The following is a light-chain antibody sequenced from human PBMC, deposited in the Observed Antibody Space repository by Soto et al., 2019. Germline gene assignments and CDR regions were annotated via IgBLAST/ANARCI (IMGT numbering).Light chain of an antibody. CDR3: SSYTSSSTLEV. CDR1: SSNIGADFD. J-gene: IGLJ1*01. CDR2: GNT. Sequence: QSVLTQPPSVSGAPGQRITISCTGSSSNIGADFDVYWYQQLPGAAPKLLIYGNTSRPSGVPDRFSGSKSGTSASLAITGLQAEDEADYYCSSYTSSSTLEVFGTGTKVTVL. V-gene: IGLV1-40*01.